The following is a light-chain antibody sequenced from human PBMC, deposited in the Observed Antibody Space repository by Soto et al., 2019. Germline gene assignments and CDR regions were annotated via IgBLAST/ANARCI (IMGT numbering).Light chain of an antibody. CDR3: SSYTTSSTQV. V-gene: IGLV2-14*01. CDR2: EVS. Sequence: QSALTQPASVSGSPGQAITISCTGTSSDIGTYNYVSWYQQHPGKDPKLMIYEVSNRPSGVSNRFSGSKSGNTASLAISGLQAEDEADYYCSSYTTSSTQVFGGGTKLTVL. J-gene: IGLJ3*02. CDR1: SSDIGTYNY.